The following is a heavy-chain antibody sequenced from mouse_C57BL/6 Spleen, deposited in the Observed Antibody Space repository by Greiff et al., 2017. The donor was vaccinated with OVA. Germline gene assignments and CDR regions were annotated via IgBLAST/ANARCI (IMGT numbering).Heavy chain of an antibody. CDR1: GFTFSSYT. D-gene: IGHD2-4*01. V-gene: IGHV5-9*01. CDR3: ARRGDYDGDWYFDV. J-gene: IGHJ1*03. Sequence: EVQLVESGGGLVKPGGSLKLSCAASGFTFSSYTMSWVRQTPEKRLEWVATISGGGGNTYYPDSVKGRFTISRDNAKNTLYLQMSSLRSEDTALYYGARRGDYDGDWYFDVWGTGTTVTVSS. CDR2: ISGGGGNT.